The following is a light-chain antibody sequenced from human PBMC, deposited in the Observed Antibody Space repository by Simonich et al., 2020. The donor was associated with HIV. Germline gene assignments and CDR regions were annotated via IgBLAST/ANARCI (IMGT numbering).Light chain of an antibody. CDR2: GAS. J-gene: IGKJ1*01. CDR1: QSVSSSY. CDR3: QQYNNWPPWT. Sequence: EIVLTQSPATLSLSPGERATLSCRASQSVSSSYLAWYQQKPGQAPRLLIYGASSRATGIPARFSGSGSVTEFTLTISSLQSEDFAVYYCQQYNNWPPWTFGQGTKVEIK. V-gene: IGKV3D-15*01.